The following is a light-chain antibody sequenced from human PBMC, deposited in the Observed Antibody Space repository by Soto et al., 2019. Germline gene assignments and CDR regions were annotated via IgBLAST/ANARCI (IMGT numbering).Light chain of an antibody. V-gene: IGKV1-5*03. CDR2: KAS. J-gene: IGKJ1*01. CDR1: HSIDYW. CDR3: QQYKSWT. Sequence: DIQMTQSPSTLSASVGDRVTITCRASHSIDYWLAWYQQKPGKAPNLLIYKASSLQSGVPSRFSGSGSGTEFTLTISSLQPDDVATYYCQQYKSWTFGQGTKVETK.